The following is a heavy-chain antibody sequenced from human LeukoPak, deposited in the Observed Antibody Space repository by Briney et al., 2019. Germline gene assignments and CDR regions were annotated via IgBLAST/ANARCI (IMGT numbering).Heavy chain of an antibody. CDR1: GFTFSSYW. D-gene: IGHD5-18*01. CDR2: INQDGSEK. J-gene: IGHJ3*02. V-gene: IGHV3-7*03. Sequence: GGSLRLSCAASGFTFSSYWMSWVRQVPGKGLEWVANINQDGSEKYYVDSVKGRFTISRDNAKNSLYLQMNSLRAEDTAVYYCARDAKLQLWLRGPDDAFDIWGQGTMVTVSS. CDR3: ARDAKLQLWLRGPDDAFDI.